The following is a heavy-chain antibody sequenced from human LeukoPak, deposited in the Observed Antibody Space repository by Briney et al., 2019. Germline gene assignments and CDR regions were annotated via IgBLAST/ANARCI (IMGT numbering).Heavy chain of an antibody. CDR2: FGTGADT. CDR1: GFTFSSYA. Sequence: GGSLRLSCAASGFTFSSYAVSWVRQAPGKGLEWVSTFGTGADTYYAGSVEGRFIISSDNSKSTLYLQMNSLRADDTATYYCAKDVMTTPRTLDYWGQGTLVTVSS. J-gene: IGHJ4*02. CDR3: AKDVMTTPRTLDY. V-gene: IGHV3-23*01. D-gene: IGHD1-1*01.